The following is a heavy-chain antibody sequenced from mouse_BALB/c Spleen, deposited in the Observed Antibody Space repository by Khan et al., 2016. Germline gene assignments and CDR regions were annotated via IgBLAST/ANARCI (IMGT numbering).Heavy chain of an antibody. Sequence: EVQLQESGPGLVKPSQSLSLTCTVTGYSITSDYAWNWIRQFPGNKLEWMGYISYSGSTSYNPSLKSRISITRDTSKNQFFLQLNSVTTEDTATYYCARGRYYGSRGYFDVWGAGTTLTVSS. D-gene: IGHD1-1*01. CDR2: ISYSGST. V-gene: IGHV3-2*02. CDR3: ARGRYYGSRGYFDV. CDR1: GYSITSDYA. J-gene: IGHJ1*01.